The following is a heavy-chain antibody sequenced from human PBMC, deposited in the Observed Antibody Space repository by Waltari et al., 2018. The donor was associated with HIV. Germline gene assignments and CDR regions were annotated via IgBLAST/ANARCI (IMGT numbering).Heavy chain of an antibody. CDR3: ARGEDVSLTHLPPGFRLEV. Sequence: QTLLVQSASQLRAPGASVALSCKASGDRFANYFLYSLRRGPGQGLEWMGRINPDTGDTTYSQAFHGRVTMTRDTPSASTYMELTRLTAADTATYFCARGEDVSLTHLPPGFRLEVWGKGSLVSVSS. V-gene: IGHV1-2*06. D-gene: IGHD3-16*01. CDR1: GDRFANYF. J-gene: IGHJ4*02. CDR2: INPDTGDT.